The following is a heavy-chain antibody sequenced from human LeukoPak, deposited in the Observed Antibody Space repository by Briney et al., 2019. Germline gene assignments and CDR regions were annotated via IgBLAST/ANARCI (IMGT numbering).Heavy chain of an antibody. V-gene: IGHV4-4*07. D-gene: IGHD3-3*01. CDR2: IYTSGST. J-gene: IGHJ5*02. Sequence: TSETLSLTCTVSGGSISSYYWSWIRQPAGKGLEWIGRIYTSGSTNYNPSLKSRVTMSVDTSKNQFSLKLSSVTAADTAVYYCASQDDFWSGHGGFDPWGQGTLVTVSS. CDR3: ASQDDFWSGHGGFDP. CDR1: GGSISSYY.